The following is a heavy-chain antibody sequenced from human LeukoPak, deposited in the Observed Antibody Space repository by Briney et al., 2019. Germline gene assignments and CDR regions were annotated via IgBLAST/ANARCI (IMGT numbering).Heavy chain of an antibody. J-gene: IGHJ5*02. CDR1: GGSFSGYY. CDR2: IYYSGST. CDR3: ARSYCSSTSCVNNWFDP. V-gene: IGHV4-31*11. D-gene: IGHD2-2*01. Sequence: SETLSLTCAVYGGSFSGYYWSWIRQHPGKGLEWIGYIYYSGSTYYNPSLKSRVTISVDTSKNQFSLKLSSVTAADTAVYYCARSYCSSTSCVNNWFDPWGQGTLVTVSS.